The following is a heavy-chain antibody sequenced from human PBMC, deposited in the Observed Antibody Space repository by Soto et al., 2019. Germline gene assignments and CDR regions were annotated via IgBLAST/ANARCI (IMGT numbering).Heavy chain of an antibody. CDR2: ISGLNGDT. J-gene: IGHJ6*02. CDR1: GYSFRNYG. D-gene: IGHD2-2*02. V-gene: IGHV1-18*01. CDR3: ARAESYTTSWYAMDV. Sequence: QVQLVQSGADVKQPGASVKVSCKASGYSFRNYGFIWVRQAPGQGLEWMGWISGLNGDTNYARSLQGRATMMTDTSTATVYMELRNLRSDDTAVYYCARAESYTTSWYAMDVWGQGTAVTV.